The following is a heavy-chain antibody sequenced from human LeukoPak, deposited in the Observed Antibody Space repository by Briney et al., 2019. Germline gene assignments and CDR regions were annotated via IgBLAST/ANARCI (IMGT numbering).Heavy chain of an antibody. J-gene: IGHJ5*02. CDR3: ARPNLWRGSSGRGALDP. CDR2: INHSGST. D-gene: IGHD6-19*01. Sequence: PSETLSLTCAVYGGSFSGYYWSWIRQPPGKGLEWIGEINHSGSTNYNPSLKSRVTISVDTSKNQFSLKLSSVTAADTAVYYCARPNLWRGSSGRGALDPWGQGTLVTVSS. CDR1: GGSFSGYY. V-gene: IGHV4-34*01.